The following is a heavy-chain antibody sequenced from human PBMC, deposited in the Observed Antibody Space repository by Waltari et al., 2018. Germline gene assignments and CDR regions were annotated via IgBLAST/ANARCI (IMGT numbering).Heavy chain of an antibody. Sequence: EVQLVESGGGLVQPGGSLRLSCAASGFTSSAFWRSSVRQGPGKGLEWVANIKPDGSGESYVDSVKGRFTISRDNAKNSLYLQMTSLRADDTAVYYCARALYSGNSEFGYWGQGTLVTVSS. CDR3: ARALYSGNSEFGY. CDR2: IKPDGSGE. V-gene: IGHV3-7*01. J-gene: IGHJ4*02. CDR1: GFTSSAFW. D-gene: IGHD3-16*01.